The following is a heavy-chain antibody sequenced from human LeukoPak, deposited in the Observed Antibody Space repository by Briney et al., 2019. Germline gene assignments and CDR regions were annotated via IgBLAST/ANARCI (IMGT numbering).Heavy chain of an antibody. V-gene: IGHV3-66*01. CDR1: GFSVSSNY. Sequence: GGSLRLSCAASGFSVSSNYLTWLRQAPGKGLECVSVIYSDSSTYYADSVKGRFTFSRDNSKNTLYLQMNSLRAEDTAVYYCAELGITMIGGVWGKGTTVTISS. CDR2: IYSDSST. CDR3: AELGITMIGGV. D-gene: IGHD3-10*02. J-gene: IGHJ6*04.